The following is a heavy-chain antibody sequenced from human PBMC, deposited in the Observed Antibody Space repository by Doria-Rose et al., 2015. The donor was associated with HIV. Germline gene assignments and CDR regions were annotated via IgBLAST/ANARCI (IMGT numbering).Heavy chain of an antibody. CDR1: GFTVSSNY. CDR3: ARDLPFETGSSSSGMDV. Sequence: VQLVQSGGGLIQPGGSLRLSCAASGFTVSSNYMRWVRQAPGKGLAWVSVIYSGISTYYADSVKGRFTISRNNSKNTLYLQMNSLRAEDTAVDYCARDLPFETGSSSSGMDVWDEGTTVTVSS. D-gene: IGHD6-6*01. J-gene: IGHJ6*04. CDR2: IYSGIST. V-gene: IGHV3-53*01.